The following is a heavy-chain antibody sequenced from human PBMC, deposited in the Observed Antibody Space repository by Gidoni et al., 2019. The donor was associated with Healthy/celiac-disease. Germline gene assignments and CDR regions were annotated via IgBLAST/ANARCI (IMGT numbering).Heavy chain of an antibody. J-gene: IGHJ3*02. CDR2: ISSSSSYT. CDR1: GFTFSDYY. Sequence: QVQLVESGGGLVKPGGSLRLSCAASGFTFSDYYMSWIRQAPGKGLEWVSYISSSSSYTNYADSVKGRFTISRDNAKNSLYLQMNSLRAEDTAVYYCAGQKTILGAFDIWGQGTMVTVSS. V-gene: IGHV3-11*06. CDR3: AGQKTILGAFDI. D-gene: IGHD1-1*01.